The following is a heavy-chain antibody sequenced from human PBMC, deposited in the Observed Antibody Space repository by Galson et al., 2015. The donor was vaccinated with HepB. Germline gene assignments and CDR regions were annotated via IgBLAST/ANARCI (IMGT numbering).Heavy chain of an antibody. J-gene: IGHJ5*02. CDR3: TRPGGATVTRRGFDP. Sequence: SLRLSCAASGFTFSGSAMHWVRQASGKGLEWVGRIRSKANSYATACAASVKGRFTISRDDSKNTAYLQMNSLKTEDTAVYYCTRPGGATVTRRGFDPWGQGTLVTVSS. CDR2: IRSKANSYAT. V-gene: IGHV3-73*01. D-gene: IGHD4-11*01. CDR1: GFTFSGSA.